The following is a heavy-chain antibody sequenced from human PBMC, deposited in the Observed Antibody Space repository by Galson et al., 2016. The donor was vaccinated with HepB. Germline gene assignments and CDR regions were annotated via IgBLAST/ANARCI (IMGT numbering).Heavy chain of an antibody. V-gene: IGHV3-23*01. CDR1: GFTFSSSA. D-gene: IGHD3-10*01. Sequence: SLRLSCAPSGFTFSSSAMTWVRQAPGKGLEGVSSVSDSGGTTYHADSVKGRFTNSRDNSKNTVYLQMNSLRAEDTAVYYCAKDGSVPIWSGESIPFDYWGQGTLVTVSS. CDR3: AKDGSVPIWSGESIPFDY. J-gene: IGHJ4*02. CDR2: VSDSGGTT.